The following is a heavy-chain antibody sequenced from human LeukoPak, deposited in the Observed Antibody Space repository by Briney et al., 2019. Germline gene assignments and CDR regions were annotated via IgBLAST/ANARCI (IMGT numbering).Heavy chain of an antibody. Sequence: GESLRLSCAASGFTFSKYAMGWVRQAPGKGLVWVSRIKSDGSSTSYADSVQGRFTISRDNAKNTLYLQMNSLRAEDTAVYYCASQTVVGATDYWGQGTLVTVSS. J-gene: IGHJ4*02. D-gene: IGHD1-26*01. CDR1: GFTFSKYA. V-gene: IGHV3-74*01. CDR3: ASQTVVGATDY. CDR2: IKSDGSST.